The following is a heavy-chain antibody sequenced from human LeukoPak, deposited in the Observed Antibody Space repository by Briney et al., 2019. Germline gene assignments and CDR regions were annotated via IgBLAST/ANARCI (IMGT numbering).Heavy chain of an antibody. CDR3: ARGGYDFWSGYSVPRY. D-gene: IGHD3-3*01. Sequence: PSETLSLTCAVYGGSFSGYYWSWIRQPPGKGLEWIGEINHSGSTNYNPSLKSRVTISVDTSKNQFSLKLSSVTAADTAVYYCARGGYDFWSGYSVPRYWGQGTLVTVSS. V-gene: IGHV4-34*01. CDR1: GGSFSGYY. CDR2: INHSGST. J-gene: IGHJ4*02.